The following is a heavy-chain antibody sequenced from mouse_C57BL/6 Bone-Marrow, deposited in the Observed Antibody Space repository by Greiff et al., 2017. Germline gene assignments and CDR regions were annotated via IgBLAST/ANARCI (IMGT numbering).Heavy chain of an antibody. D-gene: IGHD1-1*01. Sequence: EVKLMESGGDLVKPGGSLKLSCAASGFTFSSYGMSWVRQTPDKRLEWVATLSSGGSYTYYPDSVKGRFTISRDNAKNTLYLQMSSLKSEDTAMYYCAREDYYGSMFAYWGQGTLVTVSA. CDR1: GFTFSSYG. CDR3: AREDYYGSMFAY. CDR2: LSSGGSYT. V-gene: IGHV5-6*01. J-gene: IGHJ3*01.